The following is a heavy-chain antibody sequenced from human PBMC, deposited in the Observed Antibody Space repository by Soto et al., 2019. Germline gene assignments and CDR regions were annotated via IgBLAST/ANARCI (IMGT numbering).Heavy chain of an antibody. V-gene: IGHV3-23*01. CDR3: AKAYDYIWGSSTRELDY. J-gene: IGHJ4*02. Sequence: EVQLLESGGGLVQPGGSLRLSCAASGFTFSNFAMFWVRQAPGKGLEWVSSISRTGGAAHYADSVNGRFTISRDNSKNTLFLQMDSLRAEDTAVYYCAKAYDYIWGSSTRELDYWGQGTVVTVSS. CDR1: GFTFSNFA. CDR2: ISRTGGAA. D-gene: IGHD3-16*01.